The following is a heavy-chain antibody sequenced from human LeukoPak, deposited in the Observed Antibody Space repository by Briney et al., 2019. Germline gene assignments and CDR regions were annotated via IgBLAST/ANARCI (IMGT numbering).Heavy chain of an antibody. J-gene: IGHJ3*02. CDR1: GGSISSGGYY. CDR2: IYYSGST. CDR3: ATGNLGDYGRDAFDI. Sequence: PSETLSLTCTVSGGSISSGGYYWSWIRQHPGKGLEWIGYIYYSGSTYYNPSLKSRVTISVYTSKNQFSLKLSSVTAADTAVYYCATGNLGDYGRDAFDIWGQGTMVTVSS. V-gene: IGHV4-31*03. D-gene: IGHD4-17*01.